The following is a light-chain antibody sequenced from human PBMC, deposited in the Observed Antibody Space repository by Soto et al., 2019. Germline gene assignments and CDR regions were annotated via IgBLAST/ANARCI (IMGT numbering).Light chain of an antibody. Sequence: EIVLTQSPATLSLSPGERATLSCRASQSVNRNLAWYRQKPGQAPRLLIYDASNRATGIPARFSGSGSGTDFTLTISSLEPADFAVYYGQQRSNWPLTFGGGTKVEIK. CDR2: DAS. V-gene: IGKV3-11*01. CDR3: QQRSNWPLT. CDR1: QSVNRN. J-gene: IGKJ4*01.